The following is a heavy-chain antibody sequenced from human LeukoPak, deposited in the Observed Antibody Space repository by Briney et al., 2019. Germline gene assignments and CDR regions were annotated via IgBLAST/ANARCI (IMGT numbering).Heavy chain of an antibody. CDR1: GFTFNRRG. D-gene: IGHD2-21*02. J-gene: IGHJ6*03. V-gene: IGHV3-30*02. Sequence: GGSLRLSCAASGFTFNRRGMHWVRQAPGKGLEWVAFIRYDGGETFYADFVKGRFTISRDNSKNTLSLQLNSLRAEDTAVYYCAKDGVAYCGGDCTAQFYYYMDVWGKGTTVTVSS. CDR2: IRYDGGET. CDR3: AKDGVAYCGGDCTAQFYYYMDV.